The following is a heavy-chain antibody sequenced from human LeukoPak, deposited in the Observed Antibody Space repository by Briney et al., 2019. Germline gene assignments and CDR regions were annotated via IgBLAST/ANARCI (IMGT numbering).Heavy chain of an antibody. D-gene: IGHD7-27*01. CDR2: IWYDGSNT. Sequence: GGSLRLSCSASGLSFSNYGMHWVRQAPGKGLEWVAVIWYDGSNTYYADSVKGRSTISRDNSKNTLYLQMNSLRAEDTAVYYCARGLTGDRWGQGSLVTVSS. CDR1: GLSFSNYG. CDR3: ARGLTGDR. V-gene: IGHV3-33*01. J-gene: IGHJ4*02.